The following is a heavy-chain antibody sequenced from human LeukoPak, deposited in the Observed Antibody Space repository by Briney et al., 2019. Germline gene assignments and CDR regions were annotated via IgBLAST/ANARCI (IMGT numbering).Heavy chain of an antibody. D-gene: IGHD3-10*01. CDR1: GSSIRSYTH. Sequence: SETLSLTCTVSGSSIRSYTHWGWIRQPPGKGLEWIASIHHTGNTYYNPSLESLVTISLDTYRNQFSLKLNSVTAADTAVYYCAKSNGYGLVDIWGQGTMVTVSS. J-gene: IGHJ3*02. V-gene: IGHV4-38-2*02. CDR2: IHHTGNT. CDR3: AKSNGYGLVDI.